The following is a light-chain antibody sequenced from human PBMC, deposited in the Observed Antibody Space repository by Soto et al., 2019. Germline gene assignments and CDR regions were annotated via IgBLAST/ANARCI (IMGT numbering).Light chain of an antibody. CDR3: VAWDDSLNCVL. Sequence: QSVLTQPPSASGTPGQRVTISCSGSSSNVGSNTVSWYQQLPGTAPKVLIYSNDQRPSGVPDRFSGSKSGTSASLAISGLHSEDEADYYCVAWDDSLNCVLFGGGTKVTVL. CDR2: SND. V-gene: IGLV1-44*01. CDR1: SSNVGSNT. J-gene: IGLJ2*01.